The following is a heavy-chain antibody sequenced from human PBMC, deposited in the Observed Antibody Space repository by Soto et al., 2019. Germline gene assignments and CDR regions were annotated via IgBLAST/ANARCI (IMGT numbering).Heavy chain of an antibody. CDR1: GFTFSNYW. CDR3: ARDHLLDYGDYEYYFDY. Sequence: GGSLRLSCAASGFTFSNYWMSWVRQAPGKGLEWMANIKQDGSEKYYVDSVQGRFTISRDNAKNSLYLQMNSLRADDTAVYYYARDHLLDYGDYEYYFDYWGQGTLVTVSS. V-gene: IGHV3-7*04. J-gene: IGHJ4*02. D-gene: IGHD4-17*01. CDR2: IKQDGSEK.